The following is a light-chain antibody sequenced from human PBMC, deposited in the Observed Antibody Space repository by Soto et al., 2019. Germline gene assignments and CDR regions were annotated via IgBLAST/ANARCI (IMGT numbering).Light chain of an antibody. J-gene: IGKJ1*01. Sequence: DIVMTQSPDSLAVSLGERATINCKSSQSVLYSSNNKNYLAWYQQKPGQPPKVVIYWASTRESGVPDRFSGSGSGTDFTLTISSLQAEDVAVYYCHQHYDFPWTFGQGTKVEIK. CDR1: QSVLYSSNNKNY. CDR2: WAS. V-gene: IGKV4-1*01. CDR3: HQHYDFPWT.